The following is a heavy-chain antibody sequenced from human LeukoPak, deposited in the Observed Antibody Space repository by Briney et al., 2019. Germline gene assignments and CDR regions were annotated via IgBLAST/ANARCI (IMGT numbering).Heavy chain of an antibody. D-gene: IGHD6-19*01. CDR1: GFTFGSYA. V-gene: IGHV3-23*01. Sequence: GGSLRLSCAASGFTFGSYAMSWVRQAPGKGLEWVSAISGSGGSTYYAASVKGRFTISRDNSKNTLYLQIDSLRAEDTAVYYCAKGASSGWLLYWFDPWGQGTLVTVSS. J-gene: IGHJ5*02. CDR2: ISGSGGST. CDR3: AKGASSGWLLYWFDP.